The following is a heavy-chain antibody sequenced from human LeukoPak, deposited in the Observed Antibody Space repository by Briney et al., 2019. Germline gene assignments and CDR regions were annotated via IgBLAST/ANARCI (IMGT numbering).Heavy chain of an antibody. J-gene: IGHJ4*02. CDR2: IHHSGRS. CDR3: ARGGNRFGGFYFDY. V-gene: IGHV4-31*03. CDR1: GGSISSGGYY. Sequence: SQTLSLTCTVSGGSISSGGYYWAWIRQFPGKGLESIGFIHHSGRSRHNPSLKDRVAISVDTSRKQFALKLSSVAAADTAMYYCARGGNRFGGFYFDYWGQGIQVIVSS. D-gene: IGHD3-10*01.